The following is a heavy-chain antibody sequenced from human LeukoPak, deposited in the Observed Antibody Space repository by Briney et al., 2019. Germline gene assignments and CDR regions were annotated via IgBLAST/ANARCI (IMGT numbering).Heavy chain of an antibody. J-gene: IGHJ5*02. D-gene: IGHD2-2*01. CDR2: INHSGST. CDR3: ARASVGCSSTSCYSTQLVS. V-gene: IGHV4-34*01. CDR1: GGSFSGYY. Sequence: SETLSLTCAVYGGSFSGYYWSWIRQPPGKGLEWIGEINHSGSTNYNPSLKSRVTISVDTSKNQFSLKLSSVTAADTAVYYCARASVGCSSTSCYSTQLVSWGQGTLVTVSS.